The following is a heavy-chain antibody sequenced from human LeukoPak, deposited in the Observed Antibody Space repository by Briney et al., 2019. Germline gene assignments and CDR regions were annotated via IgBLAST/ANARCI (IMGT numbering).Heavy chain of an antibody. Sequence: GGSLRLSCAASGLNLDAYAMHWVRQAPAKGLEWVSLISGDDTITYYADSVKGRFTISRDNSKNSLFLEMNSLRSEDTALYYCAKDTPLFYHYYGIDVWGQGTTVTVSS. CDR2: ISGDDTIT. V-gene: IGHV3-43*02. CDR1: GLNLDAYA. CDR3: AKDTPLFYHYYGIDV. J-gene: IGHJ6*02.